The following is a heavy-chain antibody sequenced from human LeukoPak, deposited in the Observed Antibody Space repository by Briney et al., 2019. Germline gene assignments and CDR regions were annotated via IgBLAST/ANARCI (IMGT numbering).Heavy chain of an antibody. CDR2: IKNKAAGGTT. CDR3: TTVLWLGAFDY. V-gene: IGHV3-15*01. CDR1: GFTFSNAW. J-gene: IGHJ4*02. Sequence: GESLRLSCAASGFTFSNAWMSWVRQAPGKGLEWVVRIKNKAAGGTTDHAAPVKGRVTISRDDSKNTLYLQMNSLKTEDTGVYYCTTVLWLGAFDYWGQGTLVTVSS. D-gene: IGHD5-12*01.